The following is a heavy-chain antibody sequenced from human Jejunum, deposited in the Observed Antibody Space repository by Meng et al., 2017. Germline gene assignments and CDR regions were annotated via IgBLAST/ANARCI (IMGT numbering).Heavy chain of an antibody. CDR1: GFTFSNNW. J-gene: IGHJ4*02. CDR3: ARVDCTGGSCYIFDY. V-gene: IGHV3-7*01. CDR2: IKTDESEK. Sequence: GESLKISCAASGFTFSNNWMSWVRQAPGKGLEWVANIKTDESEKYYLDSVKGRFTISRDNAKNSVYLQMSSLRAEDTAVYYCARVDCTGGSCYIFDYWGQGTLVTVSS. D-gene: IGHD2-15*01.